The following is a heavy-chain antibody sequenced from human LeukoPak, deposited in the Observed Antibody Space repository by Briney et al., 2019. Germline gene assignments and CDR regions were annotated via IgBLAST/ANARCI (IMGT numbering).Heavy chain of an antibody. V-gene: IGHV1-3*01. D-gene: IGHD3-10*01. Sequence: ASVKVSCNASGYTFTSYAMHWVRQAPGQRLEWMGWMNAGNGNTKYSQKFQGRVTITRDTSASTAYMELSSLRSEDTAVYYCARAISNYYGSGSSYYYYYGMDVWGQGTTVTVSS. J-gene: IGHJ6*02. CDR3: ARAISNYYGSGSSYYYYYGMDV. CDR2: MNAGNGNT. CDR1: GYTFTSYA.